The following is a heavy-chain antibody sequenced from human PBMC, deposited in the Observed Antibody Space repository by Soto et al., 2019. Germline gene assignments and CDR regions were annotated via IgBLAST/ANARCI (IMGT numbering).Heavy chain of an antibody. D-gene: IGHD5-18*01. V-gene: IGHV3-30-3*01. CDR3: ARAIFGYSYGSLDY. CDR1: GFTFSSYA. J-gene: IGHJ4*02. CDR2: ISYDGSNK. Sequence: PGGSLRLSCAASGFTFSSYAMHWVRQAPGKGLEWVAVISYDGSNKYYADSVKGRFTISRDNSKNTLYLQMNSLIAEDTAVYYCARAIFGYSYGSLDYWGQGTLVTVSS.